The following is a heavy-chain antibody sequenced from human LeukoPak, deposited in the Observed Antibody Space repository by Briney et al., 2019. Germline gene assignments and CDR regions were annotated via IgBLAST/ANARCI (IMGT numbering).Heavy chain of an antibody. CDR3: AQALDDLWSGYYPFDY. V-gene: IGHV3-23*01. J-gene: IGHJ4*02. Sequence: PGGSLRLSCAASGFTFSSYAMRWVRQAPGKGLEWVSAISGSGGSTYYADSVKGRFTISRDNSKNTLYLQMNSLRAEDTAVYYCAQALDDLWSGYYPFDYWGQGTLVTVSS. CDR1: GFTFSSYA. CDR2: ISGSGGST. D-gene: IGHD3-3*01.